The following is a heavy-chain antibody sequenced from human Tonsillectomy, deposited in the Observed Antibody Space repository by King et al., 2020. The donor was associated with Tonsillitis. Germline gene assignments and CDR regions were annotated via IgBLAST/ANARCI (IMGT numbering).Heavy chain of an antibody. CDR1: GFTFSSYA. Sequence: VQLVESGGGVVQPGRSLSLSCAASGFTFSSYAMHWVRQAPGKGLEWVAVISYDGSNKYYADSVKGRFPISRDNSKNTLYLQMNSQRAVDTAVYYCARDKYSSGWVDYWGQGTLVTVSS. J-gene: IGHJ4*02. D-gene: IGHD6-19*01. CDR2: ISYDGSNK. CDR3: ARDKYSSGWVDY. V-gene: IGHV3-30-3*01.